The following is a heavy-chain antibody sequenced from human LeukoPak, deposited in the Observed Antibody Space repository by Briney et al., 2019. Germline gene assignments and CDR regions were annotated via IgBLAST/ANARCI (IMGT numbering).Heavy chain of an antibody. V-gene: IGHV3-64D*09. Sequence: GGSLRLSCAASGFTFSSYWMHWVRQAPGKGLEYVSAISDNGETTYYADSVKGRFTISRDNSKNTLYLQMSSLRAEDTAVYYCVKDGRLYYYDSYFDYWGQGTLVTVSS. CDR1: GFTFSSYW. CDR2: ISDNGETT. J-gene: IGHJ4*02. CDR3: VKDGRLYYYDSYFDY. D-gene: IGHD3-22*01.